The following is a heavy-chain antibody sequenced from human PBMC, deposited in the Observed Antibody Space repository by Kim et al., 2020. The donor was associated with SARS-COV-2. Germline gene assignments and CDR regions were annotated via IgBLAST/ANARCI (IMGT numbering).Heavy chain of an antibody. V-gene: IGHV1-18*01. Sequence: AQKLQGRVTMTTDTSTSTAYMELRSLRSDDTAVYYCARIYYDILTGSADYWGQGTLVTVSS. J-gene: IGHJ4*02. CDR3: ARIYYDILTGSADY. D-gene: IGHD3-9*01.